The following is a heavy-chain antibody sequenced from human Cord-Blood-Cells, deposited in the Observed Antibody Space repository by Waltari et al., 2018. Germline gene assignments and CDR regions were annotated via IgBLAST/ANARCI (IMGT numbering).Heavy chain of an antibody. CDR3: ARPAQTNPDAFDI. V-gene: IGHV5-51*03. J-gene: IGHJ3*02. Sequence: EVQLVQSGAEVKKPGESLKISCKGSGYSFTSYWIGWVRQMPGKGLKWMGIIYPGDSDTRYSPSFQGKVTSSADKSISTAYLQWSSLKASDTAMYYCARPAQTNPDAFDIWGQGTMVTVSS. CDR2: IYPGDSDT. CDR1: GYSFTSYW. D-gene: IGHD1-7*01.